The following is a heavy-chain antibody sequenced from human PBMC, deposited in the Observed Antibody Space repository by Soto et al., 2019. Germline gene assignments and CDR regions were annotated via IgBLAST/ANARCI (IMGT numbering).Heavy chain of an antibody. CDR1: GFTFSSYA. CDR3: AKDPYGDYNWLDP. Sequence: QLVESGGGVVQPGTSLRLSCAASGFTFSSYAMHWVRQAPGKGLEWVGVISYDGRNKYYADSVRGRFTIARDNSKNTVYLQMYSLTVEDTAVYYCAKDPYGDYNWLDPWGQGTLVTVSS. J-gene: IGHJ5*02. CDR2: ISYDGRNK. V-gene: IGHV3-30*18. D-gene: IGHD4-17*01.